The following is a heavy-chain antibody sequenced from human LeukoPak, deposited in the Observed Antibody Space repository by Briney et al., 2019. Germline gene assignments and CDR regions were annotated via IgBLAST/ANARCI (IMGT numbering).Heavy chain of an antibody. J-gene: IGHJ4*02. CDR1: GFILSNSA. CDR2: IDTKGTRT. Sequence: GGSLRLSCAAAGFILSNSAMTWVRQAPGKGLQWVSGIDTKGTRTYYADSVKGRFSISRDSSKDTLFLQMNSLRVEDTAVYYCVKEVVATIPPLWGQGILVTVSS. CDR3: VKEVVATIPPL. V-gene: IGHV3-23*01. D-gene: IGHD5-12*01.